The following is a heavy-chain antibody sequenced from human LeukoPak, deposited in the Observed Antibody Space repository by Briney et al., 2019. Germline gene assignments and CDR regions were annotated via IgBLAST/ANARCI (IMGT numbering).Heavy chain of an antibody. Sequence: GGSLRLSCAASGFTFSSYGIHWVRQAPGKGLEWVAFIRYDGSKKYYADSVKGRFIISRDNAKNTLYLQMNSLRAEDTGVYNCAEENSSGFLFWGQGTLVTVSS. J-gene: IGHJ4*02. CDR1: GFTFSSYG. V-gene: IGHV3-30*02. CDR3: AEENSSGFLF. D-gene: IGHD6-19*01. CDR2: IRYDGSKK.